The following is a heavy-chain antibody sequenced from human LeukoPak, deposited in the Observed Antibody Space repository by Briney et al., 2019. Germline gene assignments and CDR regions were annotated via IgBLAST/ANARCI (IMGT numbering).Heavy chain of an antibody. CDR1: VYSISSGYY. J-gene: IGHJ6*03. Sequence: PSETLSLTCTVSVYSISSGYYWGWIRQPPGKGLEGIGSIYHSGSTYYNPSLKSRVTISVDTSKNQSSLKLSSVTAADPAVYYCARDLGGSFRYYYYYMDVWGKGTTVTVSS. CDR3: ARDLGGSFRYYYYYMDV. V-gene: IGHV4-38-2*02. CDR2: IYHSGST. D-gene: IGHD3-16*01.